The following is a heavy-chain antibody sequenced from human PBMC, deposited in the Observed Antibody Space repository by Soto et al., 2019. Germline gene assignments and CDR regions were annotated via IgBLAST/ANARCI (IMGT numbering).Heavy chain of an antibody. V-gene: IGHV2-5*01. CDR3: APRPPSGRDY. CDR2: IYWNDDK. Sequence: ESGPTLVNPTQTLTLTCTFSGFSLNSRGLGVAWIRQPPGKALEWLALIYWNDDKRYSPSLKSRLTITKDTSKNQVVLTLTNVDPMDTATYFCAPRPPSGRDYWGQGTMVTVS. CDR1: GFSLNSRGLG. J-gene: IGHJ4*02.